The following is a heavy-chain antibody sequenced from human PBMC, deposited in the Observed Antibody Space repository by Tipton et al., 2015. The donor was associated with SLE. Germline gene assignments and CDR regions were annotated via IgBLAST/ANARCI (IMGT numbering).Heavy chain of an antibody. CDR3: AKDQSITIFGVVINIDY. CDR2: ISGSGGST. J-gene: IGHJ4*02. CDR1: GFTFSSYA. D-gene: IGHD3-3*01. V-gene: IGHV3-23*01. Sequence: GSLRLSCAASGFTFSSYAMSWVRQAPGKGLEWVSAISGSGGSTYYADSVKGRFTISRDNSKNTLYLQMNSLRAEDTAVYYCAKDQSITIFGVVINIDYWGQGTLVTVSS.